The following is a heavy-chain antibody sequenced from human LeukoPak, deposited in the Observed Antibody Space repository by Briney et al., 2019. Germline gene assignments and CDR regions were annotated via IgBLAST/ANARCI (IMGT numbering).Heavy chain of an antibody. CDR3: ARDLSGDQPFDY. V-gene: IGHV4-59*01. Sequence: ETLSLTCTVSGGSISNYYWSWIRQPPGKGLEWIGYIYYSGSTNYNPSLKSRVTISVDTSKNQFSLKLSSVTAADTAVYYCARDLSGDQPFDYWGQGTLVTVSS. D-gene: IGHD4-17*01. CDR2: IYYSGST. J-gene: IGHJ4*02. CDR1: GGSISNYY.